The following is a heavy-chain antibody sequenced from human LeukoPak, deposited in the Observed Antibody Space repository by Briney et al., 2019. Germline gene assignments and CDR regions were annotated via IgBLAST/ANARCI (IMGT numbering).Heavy chain of an antibody. Sequence: PGGSQRLSCAVSGFTFSSYAMSWVRQAPGKGLEWVAFIRYDGSNKYYADSVKGRFTISRDNSKNTLYLQMNSLRAEDTAVYCCAKEFSVRGVIKPYYYYYMDVWGKGTTVTVSS. D-gene: IGHD3-10*01. CDR1: GFTFSSYA. V-gene: IGHV3-30*02. CDR2: IRYDGSNK. CDR3: AKEFSVRGVIKPYYYYYMDV. J-gene: IGHJ6*03.